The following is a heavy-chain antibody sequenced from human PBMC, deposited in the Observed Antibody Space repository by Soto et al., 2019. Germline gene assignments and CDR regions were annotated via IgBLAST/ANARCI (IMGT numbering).Heavy chain of an antibody. Sequence: QVQLQEWGPGLVKPSGTLSLTCSVSDGSISDNDCWNWVRQPPGEGLEWIGEIYHSGTTNYNPSLKGRVTTSVDKSKNQFPLKLSSVTAADTAVYYCARRRITTFGVVITGYGMDVWGQGTTVTVSS. CDR2: IYHSGTT. CDR3: ARRRITTFGVVITGYGMDV. D-gene: IGHD3-3*01. V-gene: IGHV4-4*02. J-gene: IGHJ6*02. CDR1: DGSISDNDC.